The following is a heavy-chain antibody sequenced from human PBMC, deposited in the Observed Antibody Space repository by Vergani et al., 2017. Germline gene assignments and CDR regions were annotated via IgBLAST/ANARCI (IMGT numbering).Heavy chain of an antibody. V-gene: IGHV3-11*06. CDR1: GFTFSDYY. Sequence: QVQLVESGGGLVKPGGSLRLSCAASGFTFSDYYMSWIRQAPGKGLEWVSYISSSSSYTNYADSVKGRFTISRDNAKNSLYLQMNSLRAEDTAVYYCARAMDPYYYYMDVWGKGTMVTVSS. CDR3: ARAMDPYYYYMDV. D-gene: IGHD2-2*03. J-gene: IGHJ6*03. CDR2: ISSSSSYT.